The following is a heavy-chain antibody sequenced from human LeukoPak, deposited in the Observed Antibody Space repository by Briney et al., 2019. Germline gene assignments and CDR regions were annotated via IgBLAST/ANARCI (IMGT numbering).Heavy chain of an antibody. CDR1: GGTFSSYA. Sequence: GASVKVSCKASGGTFSSYAISWVRQAPGQGLEWMGGIIPIFGTANYAQKFQGRVTITADESTSTAYMELSSLRSEDTAVYYCAQKHYYDSSGPETDTWGQGTMVTVSS. J-gene: IGHJ3*01. D-gene: IGHD3-22*01. V-gene: IGHV1-69*13. CDR3: AQKHYYDSSGPETDT. CDR2: IIPIFGTA.